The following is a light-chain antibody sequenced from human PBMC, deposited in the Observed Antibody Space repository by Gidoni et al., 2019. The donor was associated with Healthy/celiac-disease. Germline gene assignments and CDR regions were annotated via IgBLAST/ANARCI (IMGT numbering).Light chain of an antibody. Sequence: DIVITQSPYSLAVSLGERATINCKSSQSVLYSSNNKNYVAWYQKKPGQPPKLLIYWASTRESGVPDRFSGSGSGTDFTLTISSLQAEDVAVYYCQQDYSTHSFXGXTKVEIK. CDR3: QQDYSTHS. J-gene: IGKJ4*01. CDR1: QSVLYSSNNKNY. CDR2: WAS. V-gene: IGKV4-1*01.